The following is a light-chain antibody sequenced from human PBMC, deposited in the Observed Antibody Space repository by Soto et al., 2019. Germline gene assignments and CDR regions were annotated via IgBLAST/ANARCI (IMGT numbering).Light chain of an antibody. Sequence: IQMTQSPSSVSASVGDRVTITCRASQAISSWLAWYQQKPGHPPNLLIYSASTLRSGVPSRFSGNESGAVFTLTISNLQPEDFATYYCQQASSFPLTFGGGTKVDIK. CDR1: QAISSW. CDR3: QQASSFPLT. J-gene: IGKJ4*02. V-gene: IGKV1-12*01. CDR2: SAS.